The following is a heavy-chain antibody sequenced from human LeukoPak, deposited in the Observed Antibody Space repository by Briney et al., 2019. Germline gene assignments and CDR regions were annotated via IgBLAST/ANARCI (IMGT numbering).Heavy chain of an antibody. Sequence: GGSLRLSCAASGFTFSSYAMSWVRQAQGKGVEWVSAISGSGGSKYYADSVKGRFTISRDNSKNTLYLQMNSLRAEDTAVYYCAKGGYYDSSGYYGYWGQGTLVTVSS. CDR1: GFTFSSYA. D-gene: IGHD3-22*01. CDR2: ISGSGGSK. J-gene: IGHJ4*02. V-gene: IGHV3-23*01. CDR3: AKGGYYDSSGYYGY.